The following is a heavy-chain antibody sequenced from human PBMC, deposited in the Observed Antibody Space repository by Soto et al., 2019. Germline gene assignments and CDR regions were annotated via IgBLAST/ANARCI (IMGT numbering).Heavy chain of an antibody. Sequence: QVQLQESGPGLVKPSETLSLTCTVSGGSVSSGSYYWSWIRQAPGKGLEWMGNIYYTGSTNYNPSLKSRITILEDSSKNQCSLNLRSVTAADTAVYYCARNRGYCSGGGCQSNYYYYAMDVWGLGTTVTVSS. V-gene: IGHV4-61*01. D-gene: IGHD2-15*01. J-gene: IGHJ6*02. CDR3: ARNRGYCSGGGCQSNYYYYAMDV. CDR2: IYYTGST. CDR1: GGSVSSGSYY.